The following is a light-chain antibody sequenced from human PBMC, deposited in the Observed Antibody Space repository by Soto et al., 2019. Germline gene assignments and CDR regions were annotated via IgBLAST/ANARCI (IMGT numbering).Light chain of an antibody. CDR2: DAS. V-gene: IGKV1-33*01. Sequence: DIQMTQSPSSLSASIGDRVTITCQASQDIGNYLNWYQQKPGKAPKLLIYDASNLETGVPSRFSGSGSGTDFSFTISSLQPEDIAVYYCQQRSNWPRTFGQGTKVEIK. J-gene: IGKJ1*01. CDR1: QDIGNY. CDR3: QQRSNWPRT.